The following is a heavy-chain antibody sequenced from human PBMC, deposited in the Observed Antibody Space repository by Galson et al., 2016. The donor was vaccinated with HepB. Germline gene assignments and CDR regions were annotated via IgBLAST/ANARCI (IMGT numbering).Heavy chain of an antibody. D-gene: IGHD2-2*01. V-gene: IGHV3-33*01. CDR3: ATQIGGHCSSGTCSYDAFDI. CDR1: GFTFSRYG. J-gene: IGHJ3*02. CDR2: IWFDGINK. Sequence: SLRLSCAASGFTFSRYGTHWVRQAPGKGLEWLAVIWFDGINKYYADSVKGRFTISRDGSQTTVYLQMSSLRAEETAVYYCATQIGGHCSSGTCSYDAFDIWSQGTMVTVSS.